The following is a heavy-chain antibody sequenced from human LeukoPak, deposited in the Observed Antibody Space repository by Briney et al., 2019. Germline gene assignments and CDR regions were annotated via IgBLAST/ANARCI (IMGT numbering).Heavy chain of an antibody. CDR1: GFTFSSYW. J-gene: IGHJ6*03. CDR2: IKQDGSEK. Sequence: GGSLRLSCAASGFTFSSYWMSWVRQAPGKGLEWVANIKQDGSEKYYVDSVKGRFTISRDNAKNSLYLQMNSLRAEDTAVYYCARKYYDFWSGYPHYYYYMDVWGKGTTVTVSS. V-gene: IGHV3-7*01. D-gene: IGHD3-3*01. CDR3: ARKYYDFWSGYPHYYYYMDV.